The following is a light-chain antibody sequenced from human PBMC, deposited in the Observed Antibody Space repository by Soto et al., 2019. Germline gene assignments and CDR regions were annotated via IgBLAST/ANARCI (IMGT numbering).Light chain of an antibody. J-gene: IGKJ1*01. CDR3: QQYNNWPRT. V-gene: IGKV3-15*01. CDR2: GAS. CDR1: QSVSSN. Sequence: EIMVTQSPATLSLSRGERATLSCRASQSVSSNLAWYQQKPGQAPRLLIYGASTRATGIPARFSGSGSGTEFTLTFSSLQSEDFAVYYCQQYNNWPRTFGQGTKVDIK.